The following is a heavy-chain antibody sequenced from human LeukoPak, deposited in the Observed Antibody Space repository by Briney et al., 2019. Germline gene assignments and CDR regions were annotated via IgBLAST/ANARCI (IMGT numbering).Heavy chain of an antibody. J-gene: IGHJ4*02. Sequence: GGSLRLSCAASGFTFSDYYMSWIRQAPGRGLEWLSYISNTASTIYYADSVKGRFTISRDNAKNSLYLQMNSLRAEDTAIYYCARDPGDYYDHSGSFDYWAREFWSPSPQ. CDR1: GFTFSDYY. CDR2: ISNTASTI. D-gene: IGHD3-22*01. V-gene: IGHV3-11*01. CDR3: ARDPGDYYDHSGSFDY.